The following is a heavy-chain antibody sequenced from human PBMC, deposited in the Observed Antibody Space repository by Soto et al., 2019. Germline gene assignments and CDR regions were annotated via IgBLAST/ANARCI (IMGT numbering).Heavy chain of an antibody. Sequence: SETLSLTCSVSGGSITSYHWSWIRQPPGKGLEWIGSVSYSGSTYYNPSLKSRVTISVDTSKNQFSLKLSSVTAADTAVYYCARVLRYFDWLSKDAGDAFDIWGQGTMVTVSS. J-gene: IGHJ3*02. V-gene: IGHV4-59*08. CDR3: ARVLRYFDWLSKDAGDAFDI. CDR1: GGSITSYH. CDR2: VSYSGST. D-gene: IGHD3-9*01.